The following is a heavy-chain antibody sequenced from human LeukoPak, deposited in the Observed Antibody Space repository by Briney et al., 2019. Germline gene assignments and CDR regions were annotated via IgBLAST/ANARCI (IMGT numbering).Heavy chain of an antibody. J-gene: IGHJ4*02. CDR1: GFTFDDYA. D-gene: IGHD5-18*01. CDR2: ISWNSGSI. V-gene: IGHV3-9*01. Sequence: GGSLRLSCAASGFTFDDYAMHWVRQAPGKGLEWVSGISWNSGSIGYADSVKGRFTISRDNAKNSLYLQMNSLRAEDTALYYCAKGGDTAMVLSSFDYWGRGTLVTVSS. CDR3: AKGGDTAMVLSSFDY.